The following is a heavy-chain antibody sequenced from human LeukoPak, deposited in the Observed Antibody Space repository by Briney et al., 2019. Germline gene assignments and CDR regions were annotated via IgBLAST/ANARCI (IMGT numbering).Heavy chain of an antibody. D-gene: IGHD1-26*01. Sequence: QAGGSLRLSCVAAGFTVNNYWMTWVRQAPGKWLEWVATIKHDGSEKSYVDSVKGRFTISRDNGKNSLYLQMNSLRAEDTAVYYCTRGGIWGMDVWGQGTTVIVSS. J-gene: IGHJ6*02. CDR1: GFTVNNYW. CDR2: IKHDGSEK. CDR3: TRGGIWGMDV. V-gene: IGHV3-7*01.